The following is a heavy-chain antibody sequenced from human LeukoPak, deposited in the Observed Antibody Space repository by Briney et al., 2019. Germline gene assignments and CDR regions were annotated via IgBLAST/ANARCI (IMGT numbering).Heavy chain of an antibody. V-gene: IGHV4-34*01. CDR2: INHSGST. Sequence: SETLSLTCAVYGGSFSGYYWSWIRQPPGKGLEWIGEINHSGSTNYNPSLKSRVTISVDTSKNQFSLKLSSVTAADTAVYYCARVRGYSYGFYYFDYWGQGTLVSVSS. D-gene: IGHD5-18*01. CDR1: GGSFSGYY. CDR3: ARVRGYSYGFYYFDY. J-gene: IGHJ4*02.